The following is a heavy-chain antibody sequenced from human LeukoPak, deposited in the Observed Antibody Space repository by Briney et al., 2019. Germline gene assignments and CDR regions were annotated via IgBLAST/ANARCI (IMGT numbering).Heavy chain of an antibody. Sequence: PGGSQRLSCAASGFTFSSYGMHWVRQAPGKGLEWVAFIRYDGSNKYYADSVKGRFTISRDNARNSLYLQMNSLRAEDTAVYYCARTAIAAAAFYNWFDSWGQGTLVTVSS. CDR3: ARTAIAAAAFYNWFDS. CDR2: IRYDGSNK. V-gene: IGHV3-30*02. J-gene: IGHJ5*01. D-gene: IGHD6-13*01. CDR1: GFTFSSYG.